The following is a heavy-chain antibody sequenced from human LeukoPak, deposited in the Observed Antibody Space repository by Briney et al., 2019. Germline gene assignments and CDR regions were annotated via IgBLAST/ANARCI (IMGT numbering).Heavy chain of an antibody. V-gene: IGHV1-69*05. CDR2: IIPIFGTA. CDR1: GGTFSSYA. CDR3: ARDNYAGANWFDP. D-gene: IGHD1-7*01. J-gene: IGHJ5*02. Sequence: VASVKVSCKAPGGTFSSYAISWVRQAPGQGLEWMGGIIPIFGTANYAQKFQGRVTITTDESTSTAYMELSSLRSEDTAVYYCARDNYAGANWFDPWGQGTLVTVSS.